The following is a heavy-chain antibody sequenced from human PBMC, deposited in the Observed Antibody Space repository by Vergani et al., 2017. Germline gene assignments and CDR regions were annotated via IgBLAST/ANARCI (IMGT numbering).Heavy chain of an antibody. D-gene: IGHD5-24*01. CDR3: AKLRDGYNYLGY. V-gene: IGHV3-23*04. Sequence: EVQLVESGEGLVQPGGSLRLSCAASGFTFSSYAMHWVRQAPGKGLEYVSAISGSGGSTYYADSVKGRFTISRDNAKNTLYLQMNSLRAEDTAVYYCAKLRDGYNYLGYWGQGTLVTVSS. CDR2: ISGSGGST. CDR1: GFTFSSYA. J-gene: IGHJ4*02.